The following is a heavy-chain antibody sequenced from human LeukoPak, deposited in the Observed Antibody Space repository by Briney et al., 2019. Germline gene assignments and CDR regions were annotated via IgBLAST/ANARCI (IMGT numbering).Heavy chain of an antibody. Sequence: PSETLSLTCAVYGGSFSGYYWSWIRQPPGKGLEWIGEINHSGNTNYNPSLKSRVTISIDTSKNQFSLKLMSVTAADTAVYYCARDSGTTGEVKFDPWGQGTLVTVSS. CDR2: INHSGNT. V-gene: IGHV4-34*01. CDR1: GGSFSGYY. CDR3: ARDSGTTGEVKFDP. D-gene: IGHD3-10*01. J-gene: IGHJ5*02.